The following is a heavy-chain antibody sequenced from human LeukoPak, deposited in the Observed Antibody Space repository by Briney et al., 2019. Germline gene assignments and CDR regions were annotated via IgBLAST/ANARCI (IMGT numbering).Heavy chain of an antibody. V-gene: IGHV4-31*03. CDR1: GGSISSGGYY. J-gene: IGHJ3*02. D-gene: IGHD3-22*01. CDR3: ARDRRAYYYDSSGYYAFDI. Sequence: SQTLSLTCTVSGGSISSGGYYWSWIGQHPGKGLEWIGYIYYSGSTYYNPSLKSRVTISVDTSKNQFSLKLSSVTAADTAVYYCARDRRAYYYDSSGYYAFDIWGQGTMVTVSS. CDR2: IYYSGST.